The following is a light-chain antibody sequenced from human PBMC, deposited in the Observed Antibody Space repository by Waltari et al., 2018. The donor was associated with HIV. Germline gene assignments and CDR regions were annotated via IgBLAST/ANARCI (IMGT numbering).Light chain of an antibody. CDR1: SSDVGGYNY. CDR2: EVS. V-gene: IGLV2-14*01. Sequence: QSALTQPASVSGSPGQSITISCTGTSSDVGGYNYVSWYQQHPGKAPKLSIYEVSNRPSGVSNRFSGSNSGNTASLTISGLQAEDEADYYCSSYTSSSGVFGGGTKLTVL. CDR3: SSYTSSSGV. J-gene: IGLJ3*02.